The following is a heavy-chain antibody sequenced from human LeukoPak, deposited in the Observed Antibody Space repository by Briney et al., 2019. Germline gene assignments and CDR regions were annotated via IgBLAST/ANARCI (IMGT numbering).Heavy chain of an antibody. CDR3: ARGISGNSHWFDP. CDR1: GGSISSYY. D-gene: IGHD3-10*01. V-gene: IGHV4-4*07. Sequence: PSETLSLTCTVSGGSISSYYWSWIRQPAGKELEWIGRIHSSGSTKDNPSLKSRVTMSVDTSKNQFSLRLNSITAADTAVYYCARGISGNSHWFDPWGQGTLVTVSS. CDR2: IHSSGST. J-gene: IGHJ5*02.